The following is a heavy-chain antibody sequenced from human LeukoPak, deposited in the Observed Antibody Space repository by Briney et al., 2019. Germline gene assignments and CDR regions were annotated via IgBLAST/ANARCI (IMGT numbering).Heavy chain of an antibody. J-gene: IGHJ5*02. V-gene: IGHV1-69*13. D-gene: IGHD1-26*01. CDR1: GGTFSSYA. Sequence: SVKVSCKASGGTFSSYAISWVRQAPGQGLEWMGGIIPIFGTANYAQKFQGRVTITADESTSTAYMELSSLRSEDTAVYYCAKDYEPLVGVHRWGDWFDPWGQGTLVTVSS. CDR3: AKDYEPLVGVHRWGDWFDP. CDR2: IIPIFGTA.